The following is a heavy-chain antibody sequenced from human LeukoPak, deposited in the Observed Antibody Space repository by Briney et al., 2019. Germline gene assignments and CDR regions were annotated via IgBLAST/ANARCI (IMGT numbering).Heavy chain of an antibody. CDR3: ARDQSGAFDY. D-gene: IGHD1-26*01. J-gene: IGHJ4*02. CDR1: GGSISSYY. CDR2: IYYSGST. V-gene: IGHV4-59*01. Sequence: SETLSLTCTVSGGSISSYYWSWIRQPPGKGLEWIGYIYYSGSTNYNPSLKSRVTISVDTSKNQFSLKLSSVTAADTAVYYCARDQSGAFDYWGQGALVTVSS.